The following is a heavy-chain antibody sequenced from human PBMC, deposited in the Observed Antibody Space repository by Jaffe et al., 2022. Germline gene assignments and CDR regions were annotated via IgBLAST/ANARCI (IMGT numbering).Heavy chain of an antibody. CDR2: ISGSGGST. Sequence: EVQLLESGGGLVQPGGSLRLSCAASGFTFSSYAMSWVRQAPGKGLEWVSAISGSGGSTYYADSVKGRFTISRDNSKNTLYLQMNSLRAEDTAVYYCAKEGDYSGSYRVYYYYMDVWGKGTTVTVSS. CDR1: GFTFSSYA. V-gene: IGHV3-23*01. D-gene: IGHD1-26*01. J-gene: IGHJ6*03. CDR3: AKEGDYSGSYRVYYYYMDV.